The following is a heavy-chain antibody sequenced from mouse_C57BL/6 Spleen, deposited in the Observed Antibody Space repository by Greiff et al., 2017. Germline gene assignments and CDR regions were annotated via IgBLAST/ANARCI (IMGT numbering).Heavy chain of an antibody. Sequence: EVQLQQSGPELVKPGASVKISCKASGYTFTDYYMNWVKQSHGKSLEWIGDINPNNGGTSYNQKFKGKATLTVDKSSSTAYMELRSLTSEDSAVYYCARVHYGNPWFAYWGQGTLVTVSA. D-gene: IGHD2-1*01. CDR1: GYTFTDYY. CDR2: INPNNGGT. V-gene: IGHV1-26*01. CDR3: ARVHYGNPWFAY. J-gene: IGHJ3*01.